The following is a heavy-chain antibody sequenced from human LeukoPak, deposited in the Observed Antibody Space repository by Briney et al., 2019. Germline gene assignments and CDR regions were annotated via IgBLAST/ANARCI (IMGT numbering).Heavy chain of an antibody. J-gene: IGHJ4*02. CDR1: GFTFSNAW. CDR3: TTDLMVRGDPVDY. V-gene: IGHV3-15*01. D-gene: IGHD3-10*01. CDR2: FKSKSDGGTT. Sequence: GGSLRLSCAASGFTFSNAWMSWVRQAPGKGLEWVGRFKSKSDGGTTDYAAPVKGRFTISRDDSKNTLYLQMNSLKTEDTAVYYCTTDLMVRGDPVDYWGQGTLVTVSS.